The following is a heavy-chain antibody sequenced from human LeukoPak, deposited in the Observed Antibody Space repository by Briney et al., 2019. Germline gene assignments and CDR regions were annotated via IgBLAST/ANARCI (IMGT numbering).Heavy chain of an antibody. CDR3: ARDGSGSYFDY. CDR2: IIPILGIA. J-gene: IGHJ4*02. D-gene: IGHD3-10*01. Sequence: ASVKVSCKASRGTFSSYTISWVRQAPGQGLEWMGRIIPILGIANYAQKFQGRVTITADKSTSTAYMELSSLRSEDTAVYYCARDGSGSYFDYWGQGTLVTVSS. V-gene: IGHV1-69*04. CDR1: RGTFSSYT.